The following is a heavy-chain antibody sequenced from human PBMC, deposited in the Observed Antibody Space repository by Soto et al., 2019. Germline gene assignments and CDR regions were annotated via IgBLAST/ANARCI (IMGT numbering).Heavy chain of an antibody. J-gene: IGHJ6*02. D-gene: IGHD3-3*01. CDR1: GYTFTSYA. Sequence: GGSVKVSCKASGYTFTSYAMHWVRQARGQRLEWMGWINAGNGNTKYSQKFQGRVTINRDPAASTAYMERSSLRSEDAAVYYCASNDFWRGSNPYYYYGMEVWGQGTTVTVAS. V-gene: IGHV1-3*01. CDR2: INAGNGNT. CDR3: ASNDFWRGSNPYYYYGMEV.